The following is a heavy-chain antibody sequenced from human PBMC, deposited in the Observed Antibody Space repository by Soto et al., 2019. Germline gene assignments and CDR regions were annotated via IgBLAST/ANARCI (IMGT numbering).Heavy chain of an antibody. J-gene: IGHJ5*02. CDR3: AVYRATPGVALSNWFGP. D-gene: IGHD2-15*01. V-gene: IGHV3-48*02. CDR1: GFMFSSYN. CDR2: ISGSSGTI. Sequence: GGSLRLSCAASGFMFSSYNMNWVRQAPGKGLEWISFISGSSGTIYYADSVKGRFTISRDNAKNSLFLQMHSLRDEDTAVYYCAVYRATPGVALSNWFGPWGQGSLVTVSS.